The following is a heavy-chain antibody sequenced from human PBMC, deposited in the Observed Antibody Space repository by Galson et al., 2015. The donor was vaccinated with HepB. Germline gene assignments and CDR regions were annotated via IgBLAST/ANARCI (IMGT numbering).Heavy chain of an antibody. Sequence: SLRLSCAASGFTFSSYSMNWVRQAPGKGLEWVSSISTTYISYADSVKGRFTISRDNAKNSLYLQMNGLRAEDTAVYYCARGSGYSYGPFDYWGQGTLVIVSS. V-gene: IGHV3-21*01. CDR2: ISTTYI. CDR1: GFTFSSYS. CDR3: ARGSGYSYGPFDY. J-gene: IGHJ4*02. D-gene: IGHD5-18*01.